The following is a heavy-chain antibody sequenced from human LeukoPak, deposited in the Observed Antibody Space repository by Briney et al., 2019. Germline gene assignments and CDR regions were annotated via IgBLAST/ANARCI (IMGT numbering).Heavy chain of an antibody. V-gene: IGHV4-34*01. Sequence: KPSETLSHTCAVYGGSFSGYYWSWFRQPPGKGLEWIGEINHSGSTNYNPSLKSRVTIPVDTSKNQFSLKLSSMTAADTAVYYCARGRGNFDYWGQGTLVTVSS. CDR3: ARGRGNFDY. CDR1: GGSFSGYY. CDR2: INHSGST. J-gene: IGHJ4*02.